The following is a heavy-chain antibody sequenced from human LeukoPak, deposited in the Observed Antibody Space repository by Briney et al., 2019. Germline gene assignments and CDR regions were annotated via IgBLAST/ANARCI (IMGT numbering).Heavy chain of an antibody. J-gene: IGHJ4*02. CDR1: GFTFSTYA. V-gene: IGHV3-23*01. D-gene: IGHD3-10*01. CDR3: ARDGGATMVRGVATYDS. Sequence: GGSLRLSCAASGFTFSTYAMSWVRQAAGKGLEWVSLISGSGGGTYYADSVKGRFTISRDNAKSSLFLQMNSLRAEDTAVYYCARDGGATMVRGVATYDSWGQGTLVTVSS. CDR2: ISGSGGGT.